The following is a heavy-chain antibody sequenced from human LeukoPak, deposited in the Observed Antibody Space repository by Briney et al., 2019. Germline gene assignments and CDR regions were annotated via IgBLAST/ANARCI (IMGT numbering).Heavy chain of an antibody. J-gene: IGHJ4*01. Sequence: GGSLRLSCAVSGFTFTSYWMNWVRQAPGKGLEWVASIRQDGGEKSYVDSVKGRFTISRDNTKNPLYLQMSSLRPEDTAVYYCARDGTAPGLYFDLWGQGTLVTVSS. V-gene: IGHV3-7*01. CDR1: GFTFTSYW. D-gene: IGHD6-13*01. CDR3: ARDGTAPGLYFDL. CDR2: IRQDGGEK.